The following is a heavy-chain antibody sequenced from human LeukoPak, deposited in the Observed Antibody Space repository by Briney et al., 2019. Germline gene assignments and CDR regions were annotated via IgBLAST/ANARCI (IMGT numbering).Heavy chain of an antibody. CDR1: GYTFTGYY. Sequence: ASVSVSCKASGYTFTGYYIHLVRQAPVQEPEWMGWINPNSGATNYAPKSQGRVTMTRYTSISTTYMELSRLRSDDTAVYFSAREDIAAAATFDYWGQGTLVTVSS. CDR2: INPNSGAT. J-gene: IGHJ4*02. D-gene: IGHD6-13*01. CDR3: AREDIAAAATFDY. V-gene: IGHV1-2*02.